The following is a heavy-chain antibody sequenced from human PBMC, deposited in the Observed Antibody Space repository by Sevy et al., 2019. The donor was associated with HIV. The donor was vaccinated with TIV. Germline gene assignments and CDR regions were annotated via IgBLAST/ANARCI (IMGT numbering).Heavy chain of an antibody. CDR3: ARVGYGSGRGIDY. J-gene: IGHJ4*02. Sequence: SETLSLTCTVSGGSISSYYWSWIRQPPGKGLEWIGYTYYSGSTNYNPSLKSRVTISVDTSKNQFSLKLSSVTAADTAVYYCARVGYGSGRGIDYWGQGTLVTVSS. V-gene: IGHV4-59*01. CDR1: GGSISSYY. D-gene: IGHD3-10*01. CDR2: TYYSGST.